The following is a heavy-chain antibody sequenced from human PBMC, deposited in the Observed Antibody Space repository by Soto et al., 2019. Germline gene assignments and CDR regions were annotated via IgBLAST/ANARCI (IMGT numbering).Heavy chain of an antibody. J-gene: IGHJ4*02. Sequence: SETLSLTCTVSGCSISSYYWSWIRQPPGKGLEWIGYIYYSGSTKYNPSLKSRVTISVDTSKNQFSLKLSYVNAADTAVYYCASSYDSSGYPDYWGKGTRLTVSS. CDR3: ASSYDSSGYPDY. D-gene: IGHD3-22*01. CDR1: GCSISSYY. CDR2: IYYSGST. V-gene: IGHV4-59*01.